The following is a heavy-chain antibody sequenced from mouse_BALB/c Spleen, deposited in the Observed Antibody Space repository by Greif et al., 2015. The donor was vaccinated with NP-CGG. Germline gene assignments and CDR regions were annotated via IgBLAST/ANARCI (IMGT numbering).Heavy chain of an antibody. CDR3: ARDYGYGY. V-gene: IGHV5-9-1*01. D-gene: IGHD1-2*01. CDR2: ISSGGSYT. CDR1: GFTFSSYA. J-gene: IGHJ2*01. Sequence: EVMLVESGGGLVKPGGSLKLSCAASGFTFSSYAMSWVRQTPEKRLEWVATISSGGSYTYYPDSVKGRFTISRDNAKNTLYLQMSSLRSEDTAMYYCARDYGYGYWGQGTTLTVSS.